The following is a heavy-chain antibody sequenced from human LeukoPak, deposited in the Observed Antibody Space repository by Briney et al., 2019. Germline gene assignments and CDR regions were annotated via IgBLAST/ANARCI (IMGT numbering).Heavy chain of an antibody. J-gene: IGHJ4*02. CDR3: ARAPPNMVTLLFY. Sequence: GGSLRLSCAASGFTFSSYAMHWVRQAPGKGLEWVAVISYDGSNKYYADSVKGRFTISRDNSKNTLYLQMNSLRAEDTAVYYCARAPPNMVTLLFYWGQGTLVTVSS. CDR2: ISYDGSNK. V-gene: IGHV3-30-3*01. D-gene: IGHD2/OR15-2a*01. CDR1: GFTFSSYA.